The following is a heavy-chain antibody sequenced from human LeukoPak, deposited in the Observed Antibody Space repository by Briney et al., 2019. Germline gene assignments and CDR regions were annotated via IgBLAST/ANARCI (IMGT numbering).Heavy chain of an antibody. CDR2: IYYSGIT. V-gene: IGHV4-59*01. CDR3: ASVADSSSWYRRSGYFDY. Sequence: SETLSLTCTVSGGSISDYYWSWIRQPPGKGLEWIGYIYYSGITNYNPSLKTRVTILVDTSKNQFSLKLSSVTAADTAVYYCASVADSSSWYRRSGYFDYWGQGTLVTVSS. D-gene: IGHD6-13*01. J-gene: IGHJ4*02. CDR1: GGSISDYY.